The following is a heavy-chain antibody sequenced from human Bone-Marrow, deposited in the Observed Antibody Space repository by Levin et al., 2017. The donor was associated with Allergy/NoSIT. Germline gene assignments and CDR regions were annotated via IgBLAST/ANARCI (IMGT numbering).Heavy chain of an antibody. V-gene: IGHV3-21*01. CDR1: GFTFSSHF. J-gene: IGHJ4*02. Sequence: SCAASGFTFSSHFMNWVRQAPGKGLEWVSSISSSSSSIYYADSVKGRFIVSRDNAKNSLHLQMNSLRDEDTAVYYCARVMWGYSYGLFDSWGQGTLVTVSS. CDR2: ISSSSSSI. CDR3: ARVMWGYSYGLFDS. D-gene: IGHD5-18*01.